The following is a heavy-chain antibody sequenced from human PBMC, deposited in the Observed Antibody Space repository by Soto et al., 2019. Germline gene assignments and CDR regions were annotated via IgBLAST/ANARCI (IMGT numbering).Heavy chain of an antibody. J-gene: IGHJ4*02. Sequence: PSETLSLTCTVSGGSISSSSYYWGWIRQPPGKGLEWIGSIYYSGSTYYNPSLKSRVTISVDTSKNQFSLKLSSVTAADTAVYYCARLSSGYYSGDYWGQVTLFTV. CDR1: GGSISSSSYY. CDR3: ARLSSGYYSGDY. V-gene: IGHV4-39*01. D-gene: IGHD3-22*01. CDR2: IYYSGST.